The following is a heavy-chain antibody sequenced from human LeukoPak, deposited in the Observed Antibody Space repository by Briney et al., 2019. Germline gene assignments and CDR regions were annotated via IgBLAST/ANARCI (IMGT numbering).Heavy chain of an antibody. CDR1: GGSISSYY. D-gene: IGHD6-13*01. CDR2: IYYSGST. V-gene: IGHV4-59*01. Sequence: SETLSLTCTVSGGSISSYYWSWIRQPPGKGLEWIGYIYYSGSTDYNSSLKSRVTISVDTSKNQFSLKLSSVTAADTAVYYCARLLPPYSSSVVNWFDPWGQGTLVTVSS. J-gene: IGHJ5*02. CDR3: ARLLPPYSSSVVNWFDP.